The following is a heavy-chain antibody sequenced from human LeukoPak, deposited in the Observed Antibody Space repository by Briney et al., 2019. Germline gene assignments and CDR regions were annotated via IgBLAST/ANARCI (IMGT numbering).Heavy chain of an antibody. CDR2: ISAYNGNT. CDR3: ARDVSIVATIYYYYYGMDV. V-gene: IGHV1-18*04. D-gene: IGHD5-12*01. CDR1: GYTFTGYY. J-gene: IGHJ6*02. Sequence: VASVKVSCKASGYTFTGYYMHWVRQAPGQGLEWMGWISAYNGNTNYAQKLQGRVTMTTDTSTSTAYMELRSLRSDDTAVYYCARDVSIVATIYYYYYGMDVWGQGTTVTVSS.